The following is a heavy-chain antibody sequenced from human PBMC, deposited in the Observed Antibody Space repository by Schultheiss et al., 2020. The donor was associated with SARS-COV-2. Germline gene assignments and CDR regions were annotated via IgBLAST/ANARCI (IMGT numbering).Heavy chain of an antibody. CDR3: ARDLLQGYYYGMDV. Sequence: GGSLRLSCAASGFTVSSNYMSWVRQAPGKGLEWVSVIYSCGSTYYADSVKGRFSISRDNAKNSLYLQMNSLRAEDTAVYYCARDLLQGYYYGMDVWGQGTTVTVSS. V-gene: IGHV3-66*03. CDR1: GFTVSSNY. J-gene: IGHJ6*02. D-gene: IGHD2-15*01. CDR2: IYSCGST.